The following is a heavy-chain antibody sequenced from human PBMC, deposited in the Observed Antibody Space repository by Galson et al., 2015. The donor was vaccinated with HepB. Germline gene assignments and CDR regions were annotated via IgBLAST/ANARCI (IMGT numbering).Heavy chain of an antibody. CDR2: IWYDGSNK. CDR1: GFTFSSYG. D-gene: IGHD6-6*01. CDR3: ARDLGVYSSSSAFLHY. V-gene: IGHV3-33*01. Sequence: SLRLSCAASGFTFSSYGMQWVRQAPGKGLEWVAVIWYDGSNKYYADSVKGLFTISRDNSKNTLYLQMNSLRAEYTAVYYCARDLGVYSSSSAFLHYWGQGTLVTVSS. J-gene: IGHJ4*02.